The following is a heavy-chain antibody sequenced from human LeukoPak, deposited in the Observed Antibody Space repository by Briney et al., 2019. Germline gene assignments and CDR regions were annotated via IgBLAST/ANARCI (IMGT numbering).Heavy chain of an antibody. CDR1: GGTFSSYA. J-gene: IGHJ4*02. Sequence: EASVKVSCKASGGTFSSYAISWVRQAPGQGLEWMGGIIPIFGTANYAQKFQGRVTITADESTSTAYMELSSLRSEDTAVYYCARARDWAGYSYGFYYWGQGTLVTVSS. CDR3: ARARDWAGYSYGFYY. D-gene: IGHD5-18*01. V-gene: IGHV1-69*13. CDR2: IIPIFGTA.